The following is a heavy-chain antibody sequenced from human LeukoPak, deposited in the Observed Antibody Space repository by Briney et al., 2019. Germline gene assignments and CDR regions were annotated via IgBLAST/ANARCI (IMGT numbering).Heavy chain of an antibody. D-gene: IGHD3-10*01. Sequence: SETLSLTCTVSGGSISSYYWSWIRQPAGKGLEWIGRIYASGSTNYNPSLKSRVTISVDTSKNQFSLKLSSVTAADTAVYYCARHVDYGSGSSLNWFDPWGQGTLVTVSS. V-gene: IGHV4-4*07. CDR1: GGSISSYY. CDR3: ARHVDYGSGSSLNWFDP. CDR2: IYASGST. J-gene: IGHJ5*02.